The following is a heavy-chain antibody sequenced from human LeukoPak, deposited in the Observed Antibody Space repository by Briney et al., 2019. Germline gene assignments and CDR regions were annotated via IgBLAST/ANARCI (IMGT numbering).Heavy chain of an antibody. CDR3: AGPLLGYCSSTSCSHPYWYFDL. CDR1: DGSITNYY. J-gene: IGHJ2*01. V-gene: IGHV4-59*08. D-gene: IGHD2-2*01. CDR2: THYIEST. Sequence: SETLSLTCTVSDGSITNYYWSWIRQPPGEGLEWIGYTHYIESTTYNPSLKSRVTISVDTSKNQFSLKLSSVTAADTAVYYCAGPLLGYCSSTSCSHPYWYFDLWGRGTLVTVSS.